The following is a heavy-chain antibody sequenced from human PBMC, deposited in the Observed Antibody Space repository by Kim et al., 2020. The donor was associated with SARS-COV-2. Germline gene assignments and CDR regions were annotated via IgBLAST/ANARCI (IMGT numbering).Heavy chain of an antibody. Sequence: SYADSVKGRFTISRDNAKNTLYLQMNSLRAEDTAVYYCARVINRFSWFDPWGQGTLVTVSS. D-gene: IGHD3-10*02. CDR3: ARVINRFSWFDP. V-gene: IGHV3-74*01. J-gene: IGHJ5*02.